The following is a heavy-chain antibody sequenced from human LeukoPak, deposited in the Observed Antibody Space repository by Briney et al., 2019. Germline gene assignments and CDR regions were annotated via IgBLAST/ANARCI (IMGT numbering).Heavy chain of an antibody. V-gene: IGHV3-74*01. CDR1: GLTLSSYW. Sequence: TGGSLRLSCAASGLTLSSYWMHWVRQAPGKGLVWVSRINSDGSITNYADSAKGRFTISRDNAKNSLYLQMNSLRAEDTAVYYCARAPYYYDSIEAFDIWGQGTMVTVSS. J-gene: IGHJ3*02. CDR3: ARAPYYYDSIEAFDI. CDR2: INSDGSIT. D-gene: IGHD3-22*01.